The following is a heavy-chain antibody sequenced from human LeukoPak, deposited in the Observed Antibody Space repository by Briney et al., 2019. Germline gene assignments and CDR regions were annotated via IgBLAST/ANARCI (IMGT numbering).Heavy chain of an antibody. CDR2: IYYSGST. D-gene: IGHD2-2*01. J-gene: IGHJ6*02. V-gene: IGHV4-59*01. CDR3: ARVDDCSSTSCYYRIYYYYYGMDV. CDR1: GGSISSYY. Sequence: SETLSLTCTVSGGSISSYYWSWIRQPPGKGLEWIGYIYYSGSTNYNPSLKSRVTISVDTSKNQFSLKLSSVTAADTAVYYCARVDDCSSTSCYYRIYYYYYGMDVWGQGTTVTVSS.